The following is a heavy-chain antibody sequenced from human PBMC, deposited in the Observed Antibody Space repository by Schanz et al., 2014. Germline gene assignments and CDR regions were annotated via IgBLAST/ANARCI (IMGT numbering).Heavy chain of an antibody. CDR1: GLIFSNYV. V-gene: IGHV3-23*01. D-gene: IGHD2-8*02. CDR3: AKTLFPGGTQTFGN. CDR2: IGTSGGT. Sequence: EVQLLESGGGLAQPGGSLKLSCAASGLIFSNYVMSWVRQAPGKGLEWVSTIGTSGGTNYAESVKGRFTISRDNSKNTLYLQMNSLRAEDTAVYYCAKTLFPGGTQTFGNWGRGTLVTVSS. J-gene: IGHJ4*02.